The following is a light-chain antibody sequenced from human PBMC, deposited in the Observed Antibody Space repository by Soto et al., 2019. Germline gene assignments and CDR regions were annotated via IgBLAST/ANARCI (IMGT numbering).Light chain of an antibody. CDR2: GTS. CDR3: QQYGTLTPRYT. Sequence: LVLTQSPGTLSLSPGERATLSCRASQRMSSNYLAWYQQKPGQAPRLLIYGTSSRATGIPDRFSGSGSGTDFTLTISILEPEDCAVYYCQQYGTLTPRYTFGQGTKLEIK. J-gene: IGKJ2*01. CDR1: QRMSSNY. V-gene: IGKV3-20*01.